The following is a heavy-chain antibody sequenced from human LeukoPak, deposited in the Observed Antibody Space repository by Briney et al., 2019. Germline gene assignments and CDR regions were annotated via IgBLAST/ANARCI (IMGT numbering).Heavy chain of an antibody. CDR3: ARLEYSSGWYVY. CDR2: IYYSGST. V-gene: IGHV4-59*01. J-gene: IGHJ4*02. Sequence: PSETLSLTCSVSGGSMSRYYWSWLRQPPGKGLEWIGYIYYSGSTNYNPSLKSRVTISVDTSKKEFSLKLSSVTAADTAVYFCARLEYSSGWYVYWGQGTLVTVSS. CDR1: GGSMSRYY. D-gene: IGHD6-19*01.